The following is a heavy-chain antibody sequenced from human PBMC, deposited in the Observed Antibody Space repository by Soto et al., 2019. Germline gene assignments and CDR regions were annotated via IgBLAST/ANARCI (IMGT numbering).Heavy chain of an antibody. V-gene: IGHV1-18*01. D-gene: IGHD1-1*01. CDR2: ISAHNGNT. CDR3: ARGRYGDY. CDR1: GYAFTTYG. Sequence: QVHLVQSGXXVXXXGASVKVSCQGSGYAFTTYGITWVRQAPGQGLEWMGWISAHNGNTNYAQRLQGRVTVTRDTSTSTAYMELRSLRYDDTAVYYCARGRYGDYWGQGALVTVSS. J-gene: IGHJ4*02.